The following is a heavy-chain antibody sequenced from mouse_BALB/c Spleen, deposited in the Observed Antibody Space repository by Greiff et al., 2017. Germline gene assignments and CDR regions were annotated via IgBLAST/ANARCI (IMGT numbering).Heavy chain of an antibody. CDR3: ARGGYDWYFDV. Sequence: DVQLQESGGGLVQPGGSLKLSCAASGFDFSRYWMSWVRQAPGKGLEWIGEINPDSSTINYTPSLKDKFIISRDNAKNTLYLQMSKVRSEDTALYYCARGGYDWYFDVWGAGTTVTVSS. V-gene: IGHV4-1*02. D-gene: IGHD2-14*01. J-gene: IGHJ1*01. CDR1: GFDFSRYW. CDR2: INPDSSTI.